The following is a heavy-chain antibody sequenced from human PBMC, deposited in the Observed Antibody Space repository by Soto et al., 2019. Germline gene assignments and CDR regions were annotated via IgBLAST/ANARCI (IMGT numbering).Heavy chain of an antibody. V-gene: IGHV1-2*02. CDR1: GYTFTGYY. CDR3: ARDPEYLIPESAYYYYGMDV. CDR2: INPNSGGT. D-gene: IGHD2-2*02. J-gene: IGHJ6*02. Sequence: QVQLVQSGAEVKKPGASVKVSCKASGYTFTGYYMHWVRQAPGQGLEWMGWINPNSGGTNYAQKFQGRVTMTRYTSISTAYMELSRLRSDDTAVYYCARDPEYLIPESAYYYYGMDVWGQGTTVTVSS.